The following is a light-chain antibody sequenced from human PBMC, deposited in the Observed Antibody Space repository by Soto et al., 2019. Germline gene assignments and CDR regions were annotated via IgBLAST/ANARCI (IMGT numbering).Light chain of an antibody. Sequence: LTQPASVSGSPGQSITFSCTGTSGDIGSYNRVSWYQQHPGKAPKLIIYEVTDRPSGVSNRFSGSKSGNTASLTISGLQAEDEAEYYCSSYTNINTRACVFGTGTKVTVL. CDR1: SGDIGSYNR. V-gene: IGLV2-14*01. CDR3: SSYTNINTRACV. CDR2: EVT. J-gene: IGLJ1*01.